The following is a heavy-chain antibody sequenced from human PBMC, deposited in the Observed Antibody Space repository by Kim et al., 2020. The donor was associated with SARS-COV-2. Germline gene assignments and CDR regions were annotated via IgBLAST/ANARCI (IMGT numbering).Heavy chain of an antibody. CDR2: MNTNTGDP. V-gene: IGHV7-4-1*02. Sequence: ASVKVSCKASGYTFSSIAMHWVRQAPGQGLEWMGWMNTNTGDPTYAQGFTGRFVFSLDTSVSTAYLQISSLRAEDTAVYYCAARYSSSYLDLWGRVTLVT. CDR1: GYTFSSIA. CDR3: AARYSSSYLDL. D-gene: IGHD6-13*01. J-gene: IGHJ2*01.